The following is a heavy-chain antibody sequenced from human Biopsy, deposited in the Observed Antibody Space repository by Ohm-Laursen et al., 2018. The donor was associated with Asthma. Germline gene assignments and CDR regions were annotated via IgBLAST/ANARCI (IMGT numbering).Heavy chain of an antibody. J-gene: IGHJ6*02. V-gene: IGHV1-69*13. CDR2: IMTVFGTT. CDR3: ARCQVGYSSGWSLLLKKIYYSGMDV. Sequence: SVKVSCNAPGGTFSNFAISWVRQAPGQVLEWLGGIMTVFGTTNYAQKFQGRVTITADESTSTAYMEVTSLRSEDTAIYYCARCQVGYSSGWSLLLKKIYYSGMDVWGQGTAVTVSS. D-gene: IGHD6-19*01. CDR1: GGTFSNFA.